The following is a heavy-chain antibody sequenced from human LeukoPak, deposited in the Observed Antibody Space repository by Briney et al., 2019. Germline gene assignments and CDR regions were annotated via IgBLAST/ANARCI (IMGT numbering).Heavy chain of an antibody. CDR3: ARLTNMITFGGVNV. Sequence: SVKVSCKASGGTFSSYAITWVRQAPGQGLEWMGRIIPIFGTANYAQKFQGRVTMTTDTSTSTAYMELRSLRSDDTAVYYCARLTNMITFGGVNVWGQGTLVTVSS. J-gene: IGHJ4*02. V-gene: IGHV1-69*05. CDR2: IIPIFGTA. D-gene: IGHD3-16*01. CDR1: GGTFSSYA.